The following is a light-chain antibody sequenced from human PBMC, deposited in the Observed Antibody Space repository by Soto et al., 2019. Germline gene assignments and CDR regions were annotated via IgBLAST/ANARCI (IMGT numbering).Light chain of an antibody. CDR1: SSDVGGYNF. Sequence: QAVVTQPASVSGSPGQSITISCTGTSSDVGGYNFVSWYQHHPGKAPKLMISGVTNRPSGISDRFSGSKSGNTASLTISGLQADDEADYYCTSYTTRSKSVLFGGGTKLTVL. CDR3: TSYTTRSKSVL. V-gene: IGLV2-14*01. J-gene: IGLJ2*01. CDR2: GVT.